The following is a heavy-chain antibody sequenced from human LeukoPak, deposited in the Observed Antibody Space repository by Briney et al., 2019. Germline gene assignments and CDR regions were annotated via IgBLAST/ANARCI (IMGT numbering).Heavy chain of an antibody. CDR1: GGSLSSYY. CDR3: ARDSVDCSGGSCYSSLDY. V-gene: IGHV4-59*01. CDR2: IYYSGST. D-gene: IGHD2-15*01. Sequence: SETLSLTCTVSGGSLSSYYWSWIRQPPGKGLEWVGYIYYSGSTNYNPSLKSRVTISVDTSKNQFSLKLSSVTAADTAVYYCARDSVDCSGGSCYSSLDYWGQGTLVTVSS. J-gene: IGHJ4*02.